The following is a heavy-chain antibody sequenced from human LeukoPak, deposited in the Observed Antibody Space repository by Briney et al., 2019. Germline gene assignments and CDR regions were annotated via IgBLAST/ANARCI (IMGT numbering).Heavy chain of an antibody. CDR2: VYGDGRT. J-gene: IGHJ4*02. CDR1: GFAISTEW. CDR3: AGGGLSSGCHQY. D-gene: IGHD6-19*01. Sequence: GGSLRLSCAASGFAISTEWMSWVRQAPGKGPEWVSVVYGDGRTYYADSVKGRFTISRDNSKNTVFLQMNSLGAEDTAVYYCAGGGLSSGCHQYWGQGILVTVSS. V-gene: IGHV3-53*01.